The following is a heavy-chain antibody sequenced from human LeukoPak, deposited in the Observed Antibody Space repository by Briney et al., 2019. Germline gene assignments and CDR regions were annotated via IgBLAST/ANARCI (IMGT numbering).Heavy chain of an antibody. CDR2: ISSSSSYI. V-gene: IGHV3-21*01. Sequence: GGSLRLSCAASGFTFSSYSMNWVRQAPGKGLEWVSSISSSSSYIYYADSVRGRFTISRDNAKNSLYLQMNSLRAEDTAVYYCARGVGATTLSWFDPWGQGTLVTVSS. CDR3: ARGVGATTLSWFDP. D-gene: IGHD1-26*01. CDR1: GFTFSSYS. J-gene: IGHJ5*02.